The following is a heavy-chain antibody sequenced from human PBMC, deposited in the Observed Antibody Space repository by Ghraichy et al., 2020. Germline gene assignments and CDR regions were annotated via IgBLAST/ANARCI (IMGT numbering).Heavy chain of an antibody. V-gene: IGHV3-23*01. CDR1: EFTFSSYA. Sequence: GGSLRLSCAASEFTFSSYAMHWVRQAPEKGLEWVSTIGGSGVTYYADSVKGRFTISRDNSKNTLYLQMNSLRAEDTAVYYCAKPMSTSCKGRCWFGSWGQGTLVTVSS. CDR2: IGGSGVT. CDR3: AKPMSTSCKGRCWFGS. D-gene: IGHD2-2*01. J-gene: IGHJ5*01.